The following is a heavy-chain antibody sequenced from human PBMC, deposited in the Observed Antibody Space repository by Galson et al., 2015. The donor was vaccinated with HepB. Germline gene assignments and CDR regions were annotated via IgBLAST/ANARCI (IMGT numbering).Heavy chain of an antibody. D-gene: IGHD6-13*01. CDR1: GFTVSSNY. Sequence: SLRLSCAASGFTVSSNYMSWVRQAPGKGLEWVSVIYSGGSTYYADSVKGRFTISRDNSKNTLYLQMNSLRAEDTAVYYCATSSSWLPDFDYWGQGTLVTVSS. CDR3: ATSSSWLPDFDY. CDR2: IYSGGST. J-gene: IGHJ4*02. V-gene: IGHV3-66*02.